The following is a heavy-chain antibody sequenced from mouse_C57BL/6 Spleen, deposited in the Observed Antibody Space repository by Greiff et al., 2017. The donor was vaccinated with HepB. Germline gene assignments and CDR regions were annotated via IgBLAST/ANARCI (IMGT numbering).Heavy chain of an antibody. CDR1: GYTFTSYW. D-gene: IGHD2-2*01. J-gene: IGHJ2*01. Sequence: QVQLKQPGAELVMPGASVKLSCKASGYTFTSYWMHWVKQRPGQGLEWIGEIDPSDSYTNYNQKFKGKSTLTVDKSSSTAYMQLSSLTSEDSAVYYCARPGYDLYYFDYWGQGTTLTVSS. CDR2: IDPSDSYT. V-gene: IGHV1-69*01. CDR3: ARPGYDLYYFDY.